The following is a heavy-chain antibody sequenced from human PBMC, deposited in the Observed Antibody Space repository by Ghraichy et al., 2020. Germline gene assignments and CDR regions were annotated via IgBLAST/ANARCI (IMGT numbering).Heavy chain of an antibody. V-gene: IGHV4-59*01. D-gene: IGHD3-16*01. J-gene: IGHJ3*02. Sequence: SETLSLTFTVSGGLISNFFWTWIRQPPGKGLESIGFISYTGSTKYNPSLESRVIILTDTSTNQLSLTLSSVTAADTAVYYCARNWGFLGTDAFDIWGHGTVVTVSS. CDR1: GGLISNFF. CDR2: ISYTGST. CDR3: ARNWGFLGTDAFDI.